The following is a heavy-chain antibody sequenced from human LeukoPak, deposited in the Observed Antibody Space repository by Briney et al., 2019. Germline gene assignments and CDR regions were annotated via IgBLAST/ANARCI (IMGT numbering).Heavy chain of an antibody. Sequence: SETLSLTCTVSGASINSSSFYWAWIRQPPGEGLACIGTINYSGSTYYSPSLKSRVTMSVDTSKNHFSLKLNSVTAADTAMYYCARSPGDVFDVWGQGTLVTISS. CDR2: INYSGST. CDR3: ARSPGDVFDV. CDR1: GASINSSSFY. J-gene: IGHJ3*01. V-gene: IGHV4-39*02.